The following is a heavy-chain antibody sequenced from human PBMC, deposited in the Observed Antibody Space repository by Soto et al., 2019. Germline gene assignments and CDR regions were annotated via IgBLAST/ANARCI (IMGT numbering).Heavy chain of an antibody. Sequence: PSETLSLTCSVSGVSISDSRYHWSWIRQTPGKGLEWIGYIYYSGSSYSNPSLKSRLTISLDTSRNQFSLKLRSVTAADTAVYYCARSVFPWGQGTLVTVSS. V-gene: IGHV4-30-4*01. CDR2: IYYSGSS. CDR1: GVSISDSRYH. CDR3: ARSVFP. J-gene: IGHJ5*02.